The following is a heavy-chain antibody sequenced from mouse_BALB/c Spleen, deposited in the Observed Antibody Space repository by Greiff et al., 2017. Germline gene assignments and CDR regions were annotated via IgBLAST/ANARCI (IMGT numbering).Heavy chain of an antibody. D-gene: IGHD1-1*01. V-gene: IGHV5-17*02. Sequence: EVKLVESGGGLVQPGGSRKLSCAASGFTFSSFGMHWVRQAPEKGLEWVAYISSGSCTIYYADTVKGRFTISRDNPKNTLFLQMTSLRSEDTAMYYCARYGNYYAMDYWGQGTSVTVSS. J-gene: IGHJ4*01. CDR3: ARYGNYYAMDY. CDR1: GFTFSSFG. CDR2: ISSGSCTI.